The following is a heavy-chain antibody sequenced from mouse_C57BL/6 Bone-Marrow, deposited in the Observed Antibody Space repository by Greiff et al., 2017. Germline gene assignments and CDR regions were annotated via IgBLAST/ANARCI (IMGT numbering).Heavy chain of an antibody. CDR3: ASLTTVVATRAY. J-gene: IGHJ3*01. V-gene: IGHV5-17*01. CDR2: ISSGSSTI. CDR1: GFTFSDYG. Sequence: EVKLVESGGGLVKPGGSLKLSCAASGFTFSDYGMHWVRQAPEKGLEWVAYISSGSSTIYYADTVKGRFTISRDNAKNTLFLQMTSLRSEDTAMYYCASLTTVVATRAYWGQGTLVTVSA. D-gene: IGHD1-1*01.